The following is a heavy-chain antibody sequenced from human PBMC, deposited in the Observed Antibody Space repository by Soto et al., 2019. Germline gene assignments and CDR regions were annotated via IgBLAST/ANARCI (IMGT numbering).Heavy chain of an antibody. CDR3: ARFDWLSAWFDP. J-gene: IGHJ5*02. D-gene: IGHD3-9*01. CDR1: GYTFTHYA. Sequence: QAQLVQSGAEVKKPVASVKVSCTTSGYTFTHYAVSWVRQAPGQGLEWVGWISAYNDNMRYAQKFQGRVTMTTDTSMSTVYMELRSLRSDDTAVYYCARFDWLSAWFDPWGQGTPITVSS. CDR2: ISAYNDNM. V-gene: IGHV1-18*01.